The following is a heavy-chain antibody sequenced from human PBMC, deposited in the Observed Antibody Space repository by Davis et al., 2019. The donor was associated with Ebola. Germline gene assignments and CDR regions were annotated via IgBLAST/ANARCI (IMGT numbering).Heavy chain of an antibody. Sequence: GESLKISCAASGFTFSTYGMHWVRQAPGKGLEWVAAISYDGSKKGYADSVKGRFTISRDNAKNSVYLQMNSLRAEDTAVYYCARDSNDILTFEAFDIWGQGTMVTVSS. CDR2: ISYDGSKK. D-gene: IGHD3-9*01. CDR3: ARDSNDILTFEAFDI. J-gene: IGHJ3*02. V-gene: IGHV3-30*03. CDR1: GFTFSTYG.